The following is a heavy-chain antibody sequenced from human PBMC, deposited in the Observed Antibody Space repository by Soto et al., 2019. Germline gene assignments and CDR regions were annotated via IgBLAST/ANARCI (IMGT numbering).Heavy chain of an antibody. D-gene: IGHD6-13*01. Sequence: PGGSLRLSCAASGFTFSSYAMSWVRQAPGKGLEWVSAISGSGGSTYYADSGKGRFTISRDNSKNTLYLQMNSLRAEDTAVYDCAKDLSISAEYSSSYYYYYYGMDVWGQGTTVTVSS. CDR2: ISGSGGST. CDR1: GFTFSSYA. V-gene: IGHV3-23*01. CDR3: AKDLSISAEYSSSYYYYYYGMDV. J-gene: IGHJ6*02.